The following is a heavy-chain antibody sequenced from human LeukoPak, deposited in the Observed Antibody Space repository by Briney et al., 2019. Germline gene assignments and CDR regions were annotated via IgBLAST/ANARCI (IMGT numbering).Heavy chain of an antibody. J-gene: IGHJ4*02. CDR3: ARDRITMIVVAPRRYYFDY. CDR1: GGSFSGYY. CDR2: INHSGST. Sequence: SETLSLTCAVYGGSFSGYYWSWIRQPPGKGLGWIGEINHSGSTNYNPSLKSRVTISVDTSKNQFSLKLSSVTAADTAVYYCARDRITMIVVAPRRYYFDYWGQGTLVTVSS. V-gene: IGHV4-34*01. D-gene: IGHD3-22*01.